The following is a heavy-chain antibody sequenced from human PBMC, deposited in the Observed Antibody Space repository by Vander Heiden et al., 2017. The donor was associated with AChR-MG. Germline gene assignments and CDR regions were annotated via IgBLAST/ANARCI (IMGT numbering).Heavy chain of an antibody. CDR1: GFTFSCYA. J-gene: IGHJ4*02. CDR2: ISGNGGSK. V-gene: IGHV3-23*01. D-gene: IGHD6-19*01. Sequence: EVQLLESGGGLVQPGGSPRPSCAAPGFTFSCYAISWVRQAAGKGLECVSGISGNGGSKYYADSVKGRFTISRDNSKNTLYLQMNSLRAEDTAVYYCAKRGPPGSSAWPFDYWGQGNLVTVSS. CDR3: AKRGPPGSSAWPFDY.